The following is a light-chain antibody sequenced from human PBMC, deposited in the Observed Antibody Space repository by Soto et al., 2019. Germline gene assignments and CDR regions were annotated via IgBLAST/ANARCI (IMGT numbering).Light chain of an antibody. J-gene: IGKJ4*01. CDR2: DAS. CDR1: QSVSSY. Sequence: EIILTQSPDTLSLSPGERATLSCRASQSVSSYLAWYQQKPGQAPRLLIYDASNRATGIPARFSGSGPGTDFTLTISSLEPEDFAVYYCQQRSNWQLTFGGGTKVDIK. V-gene: IGKV3D-11*02. CDR3: QQRSNWQLT.